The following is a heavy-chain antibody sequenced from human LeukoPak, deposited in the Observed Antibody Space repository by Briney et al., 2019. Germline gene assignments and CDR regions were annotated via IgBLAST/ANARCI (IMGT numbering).Heavy chain of an antibody. Sequence: ASVKVSCKASGYTFTGYYMHWVRQAPGQGLEWMGWINPNSGGTNYAQKFQGRVTMTRDTSISTAYMELSRLRSDDTAVYYCARDSKASNRPCSPWFDPWGQGTLVTVSS. CDR3: ARDSKASNRPCSPWFDP. CDR1: GYTFTGYY. CDR2: INPNSGGT. V-gene: IGHV1-2*02. J-gene: IGHJ5*02. D-gene: IGHD2/OR15-2a*01.